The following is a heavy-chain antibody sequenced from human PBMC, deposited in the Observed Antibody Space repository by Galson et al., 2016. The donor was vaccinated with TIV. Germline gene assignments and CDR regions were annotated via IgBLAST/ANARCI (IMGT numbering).Heavy chain of an antibody. CDR1: GDSITSSSYY. CDR2: IYYSGIT. Sequence: ETLSLTCTASGDSITSSSYYWDWIRQPPGKGLDWIGSIYYSGITYYNPSLKSRVTISVDTSKNQFSLRLSSVTAADTAVYYCARRRGGYYYLYGMDVWGQGTTV. V-gene: IGHV4-39*01. D-gene: IGHD3-22*01. CDR3: ARRRGGYYYLYGMDV. J-gene: IGHJ6*02.